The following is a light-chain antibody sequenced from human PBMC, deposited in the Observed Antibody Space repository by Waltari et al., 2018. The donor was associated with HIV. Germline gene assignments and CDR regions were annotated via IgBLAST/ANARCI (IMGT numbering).Light chain of an antibody. CDR3: AAWDDSLNVV. V-gene: IGLV1-44*01. CDR2: SNN. Sequence: QSVLTQPPSASGTPGQRVPIPCSGSRSNIGSNTVNWYQQLPGTAPKLLIYSNNQRPSGVPDRFSGSKSGTSASLAISGLQSEDEADYYCAAWDDSLNVVFGGGTKLTVL. J-gene: IGLJ2*01. CDR1: RSNIGSNT.